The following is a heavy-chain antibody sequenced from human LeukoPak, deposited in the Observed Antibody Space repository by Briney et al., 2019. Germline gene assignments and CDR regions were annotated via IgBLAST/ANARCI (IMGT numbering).Heavy chain of an antibody. V-gene: IGHV4-59*01. CDR3: ARSYFAYYYYYMDV. D-gene: IGHD3-9*01. CDR1: GGSISSYY. CDR2: IYYSGST. J-gene: IGHJ6*03. Sequence: SETLSLTCTVSGGSISSYYWSWIRQPPGKGLEWIGYIYYSGSTNYNPSLKSRVTISVDTSKNQFSLKLSSVTAADTAVYYCARSYFAYYYYYMDVWGKGTTVTVSS.